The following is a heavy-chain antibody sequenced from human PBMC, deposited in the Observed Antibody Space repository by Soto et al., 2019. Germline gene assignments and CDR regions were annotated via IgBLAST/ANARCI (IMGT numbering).Heavy chain of an antibody. J-gene: IGHJ5*02. V-gene: IGHV3-23*01. D-gene: IGHD4-4*01. Sequence: EVELLESGGGLVQPGGSLRLSCEASGFAFSSFAMGWVRQTPGKGLEWVSSISAGGVTTYYTDSVKGRFAISRDNSRNTLYLQMNSLRVEDTALYYCAKAADYTIYPAGWFDPWGQGTLVTVSS. CDR1: GFAFSSFA. CDR3: AKAADYTIYPAGWFDP. CDR2: ISAGGVTT.